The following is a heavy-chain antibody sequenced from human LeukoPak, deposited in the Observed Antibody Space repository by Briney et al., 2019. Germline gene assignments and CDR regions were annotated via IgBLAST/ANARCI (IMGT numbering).Heavy chain of an antibody. V-gene: IGHV4-34*01. CDR2: IHHSGGT. CDR3: ARDCSGGSCYNWFDP. Sequence: SETLSLTCAVYRGSFSGYWSWIREPPGKGLEWIGEIHHSGGTNYNPSLKSRVTISVDTSKNQFSLNLGSVTAADTAVYYCARDCSGGSCYNWFDPWGQGTLVTGSS. J-gene: IGHJ5*02. CDR1: RGSFSGY. D-gene: IGHD2-15*01.